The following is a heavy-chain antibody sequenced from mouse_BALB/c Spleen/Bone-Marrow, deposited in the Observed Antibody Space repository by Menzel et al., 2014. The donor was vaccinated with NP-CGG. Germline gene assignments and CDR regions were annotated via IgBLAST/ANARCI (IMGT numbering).Heavy chain of an antibody. D-gene: IGHD2-3*01. CDR1: GFTFTDYY. Sequence: EVKLVESGGGLVQPGGSLILSCATSGFTFTDYYMNWVRQPPGKALEWLGFIRNRANGYTTEFSASVKGRFTISRDNSQSILYLQINTLRAEDSATYYCARYDGYSDNAMDYWGQGTSVTVSS. V-gene: IGHV7-3*02. CDR2: IRNRANGYTT. CDR3: ARYDGYSDNAMDY. J-gene: IGHJ4*01.